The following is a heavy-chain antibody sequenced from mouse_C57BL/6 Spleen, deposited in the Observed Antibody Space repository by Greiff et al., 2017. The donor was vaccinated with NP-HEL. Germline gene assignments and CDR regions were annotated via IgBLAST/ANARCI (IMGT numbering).Heavy chain of an antibody. CDR3: VRGGYYYGSSSWYFDV. CDR2: IRSKSSNYAT. V-gene: IGHV10-3*01. D-gene: IGHD1-1*01. Sequence: EVQLQESGGGLVQPKGSLKLSCAASGFTFNTYAMHWVRQAPGKGLEWVARIRSKSSNYATYYADSVKDRFTISRDDSQSMLYLQMNNLRTEDTAMYYCVRGGYYYGSSSWYFDVWGTGTTVTVSS. CDR1: GFTFNTYA. J-gene: IGHJ1*03.